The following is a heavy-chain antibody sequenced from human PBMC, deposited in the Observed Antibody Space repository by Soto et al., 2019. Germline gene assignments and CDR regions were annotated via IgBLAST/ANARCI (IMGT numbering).Heavy chain of an antibody. D-gene: IGHD2-15*01. Sequence: PSETLSLTCTVSGGSVNSPNYYWFWIRQPPGKGLEWIGSIYNSATTYYNPPLKTRVTISADTSRNQFSLNLRSVTAADTAMYYCGRVVIAATRRPDFDYWGQGALVTVSS. CDR1: GGSVNSPNYY. J-gene: IGHJ4*02. CDR2: IYNSATT. V-gene: IGHV4-39*01. CDR3: GRVVIAATRRPDFDY.